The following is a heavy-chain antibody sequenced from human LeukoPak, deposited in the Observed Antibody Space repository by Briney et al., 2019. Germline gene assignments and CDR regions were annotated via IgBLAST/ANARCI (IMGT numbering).Heavy chain of an antibody. D-gene: IGHD2-15*01. V-gene: IGHV3-48*02. Sequence: PGGSLRLSCAASGFSFSRFGMNWVRQAPGKGLEWISHISSTSGAVYFADSVKGRSTISRDNAKNSLYLQMSSLRDEDTAIYYCTQKGGTDHWGQGTLVTVSS. J-gene: IGHJ4*02. CDR2: ISSTSGAV. CDR3: TQKGGTDH. CDR1: GFSFSRFG.